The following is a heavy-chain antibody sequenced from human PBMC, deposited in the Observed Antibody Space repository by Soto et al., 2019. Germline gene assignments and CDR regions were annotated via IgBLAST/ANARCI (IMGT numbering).Heavy chain of an antibody. CDR1: GGSISSYY. CDR2: IYGSGST. V-gene: IGHV4-59*01. CDR3: GRMFDYHYDSSVYKKWIAP. J-gene: IGHJ5*02. Sequence: PSETLSLTCTVSGGSISSYYWSWIRQPPGKGLEWIGYIYGSGSTNYNPSLKSRVTISVDTSKNQFSLNLSSVTAADTAVYYCGRMFDYHYDSSVYKKWIAPWGQGILVTVSS. D-gene: IGHD3-22*01.